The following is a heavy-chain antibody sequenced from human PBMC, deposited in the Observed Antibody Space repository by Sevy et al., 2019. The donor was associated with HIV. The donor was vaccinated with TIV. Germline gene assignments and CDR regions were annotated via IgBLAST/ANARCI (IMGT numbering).Heavy chain of an antibody. J-gene: IGHJ4*01. CDR1: GFTFGSHS. D-gene: IGHD2-21*02. CDR3: VRLAYCGGDCRSPPSPYDY. V-gene: IGHV3-48*02. Sequence: GGSLRLSCSTSGFTFGSHSMNWVRQAPGKGLEWVSYISSRSSYIYYADSVKGRFTISRDNAKNSLYLQMNSLRDEDTALYYCVRLAYCGGDCRSPPSPYDYWGPGTLVTVSS. CDR2: ISSRSSYI.